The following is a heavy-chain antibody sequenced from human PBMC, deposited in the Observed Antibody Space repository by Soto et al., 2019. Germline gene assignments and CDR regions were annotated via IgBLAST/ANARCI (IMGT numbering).Heavy chain of an antibody. D-gene: IGHD5-12*01. CDR3: AGGPGVARNY. J-gene: IGHJ4*02. V-gene: IGHV4-30-2*01. Sequence: QLQLQESGSGLVKPSQTLSLTCAVSGGSISSGCYSWSWIRQPPGKGLEWIGYIYHSGSTYYNPSLESRVTISVDRSKNQFSLKLSSVTAADTAVYYCAGGPGVARNYWGQGTLVTVSS. CDR2: IYHSGST. CDR1: GGSISSGCYS.